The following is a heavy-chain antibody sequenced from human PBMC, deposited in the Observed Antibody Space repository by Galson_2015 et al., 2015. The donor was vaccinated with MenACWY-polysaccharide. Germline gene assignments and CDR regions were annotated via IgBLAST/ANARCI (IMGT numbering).Heavy chain of an antibody. J-gene: IGHJ4*02. Sequence: SVKVSCKASGYTFSSYDINWVRQATGQGLEWMGWMNPNTGNTGYVQKFQGRVTMTRNTSISTAYMELSSLRSEDTAVYYCARGMGATSRPNYWGQGTLVTVSS. CDR1: GYTFSSYD. V-gene: IGHV1-8*01. CDR2: MNPNTGNT. D-gene: IGHD1-26*01. CDR3: ARGMGATSRPNY.